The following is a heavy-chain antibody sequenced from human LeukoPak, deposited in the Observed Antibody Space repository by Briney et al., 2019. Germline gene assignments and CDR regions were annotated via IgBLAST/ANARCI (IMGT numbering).Heavy chain of an antibody. CDR1: GFTVSSNY. CDR2: IYSGGGT. V-gene: IGHV3-66*01. Sequence: PGGSLRLSCAASGFTVSSNYMSGVRQAPGKGLEGVSVIYSGGGTYYADSVKGRFTISRDNSKNTLYLQMNSLRAEDTAVYYCARVGDIVVVPADTWGKGTTVTVSS. CDR3: ARVGDIVVVPADT. D-gene: IGHD2-2*01. J-gene: IGHJ6*04.